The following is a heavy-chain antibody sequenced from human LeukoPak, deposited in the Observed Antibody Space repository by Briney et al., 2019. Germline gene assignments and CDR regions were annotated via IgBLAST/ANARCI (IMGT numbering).Heavy chain of an antibody. D-gene: IGHD3-22*01. CDR1: GYTFTSYY. J-gene: IGHJ4*02. Sequence: GASAKVSCKASGYTFTSYYMHGVRQAPGQGLEWMGIINPSGGSTSYAQKFQGRVTMTRDTSTSTVYMELSSLRSEDTAVYYCAREKVGVYYYDSSGFDYWGQGTLVTASS. CDR3: AREKVGVYYYDSSGFDY. CDR2: INPSGGST. V-gene: IGHV1-46*01.